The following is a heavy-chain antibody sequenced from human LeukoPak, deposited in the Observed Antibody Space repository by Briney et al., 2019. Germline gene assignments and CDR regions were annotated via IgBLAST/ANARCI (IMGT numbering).Heavy chain of an antibody. CDR3: ARLKFYDSTGYSPGHYMDV. J-gene: IGHJ6*03. CDR1: GGPIYSYY. Sequence: SETPSLTCTVSGGPIYSYYWTWIRQTAGRGLEWIGRLYTGVGTDYNPSLKSRVTMSVDTSKSQFALKLSAVTAADTAVYYCARLKFYDSTGYSPGHYMDVWGKGTTVTVSS. V-gene: IGHV4-4*07. D-gene: IGHD3-22*01. CDR2: LYTGVGT.